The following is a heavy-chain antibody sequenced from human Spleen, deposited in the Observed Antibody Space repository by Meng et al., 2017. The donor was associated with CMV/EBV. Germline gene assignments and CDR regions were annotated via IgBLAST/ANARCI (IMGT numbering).Heavy chain of an antibody. V-gene: IGHV2-70*13. CDR3: ACGQSLQKTTSCMDV. D-gene: IGHD2/OR15-2a*01. CDR1: GFSLSTLGMC. Sequence: SGPTLVNPTQTLTLTCSFSGFSLSTLGMCVSWVRQPPGKALEWLGIIDWDGDESYNPSLKTRLTISKVTSKNQVVLTMTDLDPVDTATYYCACGQSLQKTTSCMDVWGQGTTVTVSS. J-gene: IGHJ6*02. CDR2: IDWDGDE.